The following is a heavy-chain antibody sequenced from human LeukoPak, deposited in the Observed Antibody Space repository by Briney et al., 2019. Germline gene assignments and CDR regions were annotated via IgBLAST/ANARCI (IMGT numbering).Heavy chain of an antibody. J-gene: IGHJ4*02. CDR2: ISGSGVNT. Sequence: PGGSLRLSCAASGFTFSSYAMTWVRQAPGKGLEWVSGISGSGVNTYYADSGKGRFTISRDNSKNTLYLQMNSLRADDTAVYYCAKDMIVVASDYWGQGTLVTVSS. V-gene: IGHV3-23*01. CDR1: GFTFSSYA. CDR3: AKDMIVVASDY. D-gene: IGHD3-22*01.